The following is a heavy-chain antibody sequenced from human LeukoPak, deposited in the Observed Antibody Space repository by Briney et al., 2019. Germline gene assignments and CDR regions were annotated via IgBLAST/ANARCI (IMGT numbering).Heavy chain of an antibody. CDR1: GGSISSYY. CDR2: IYYSGST. Sequence: SETLSLTCTVSGGSISSYYWSWIRPPPGKGLEWIGYIYYSGSTNYNPSLKSRVTISVDTSKNQFSLKLSSVTAADTAVYYCARGGDYSGSSYFDYWGQGTLVTVSS. J-gene: IGHJ4*02. D-gene: IGHD1-26*01. CDR3: ARGGDYSGSSYFDY. V-gene: IGHV4-59*01.